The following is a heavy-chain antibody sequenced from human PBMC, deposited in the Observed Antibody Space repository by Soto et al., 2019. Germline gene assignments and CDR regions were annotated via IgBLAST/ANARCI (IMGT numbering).Heavy chain of an antibody. CDR1: GFTFSSYG. J-gene: IGHJ4*02. Sequence: GGSLRLSCAASGFTFSSYGMHWVRQAPGKGLEWVAVIWYDGSNKYYADSVKGRFTISRDNSKNTLYLQMNSLRAEDTAVYYCARGVAAAAGIGLDYWGQGTLVTVSS. V-gene: IGHV3-33*01. CDR2: IWYDGSNK. CDR3: ARGVAAAAGIGLDY. D-gene: IGHD6-13*01.